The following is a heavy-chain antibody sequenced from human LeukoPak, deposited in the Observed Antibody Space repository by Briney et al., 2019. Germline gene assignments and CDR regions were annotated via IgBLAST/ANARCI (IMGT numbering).Heavy chain of an antibody. D-gene: IGHD1-7*01. CDR2: ISSSGSTI. CDR1: GFSVRSNY. Sequence: PGGSLRLSCAASGFSVRSNYMNWVRQAPGKGLEWVSYISSSGSTIYYADSVKGRFTISRDNAKNSLYLQLNSLRAEDTALYYCAKDLELEAFDAFDIWGQGTMVTVSS. V-gene: IGHV3-48*04. CDR3: AKDLELEAFDAFDI. J-gene: IGHJ3*02.